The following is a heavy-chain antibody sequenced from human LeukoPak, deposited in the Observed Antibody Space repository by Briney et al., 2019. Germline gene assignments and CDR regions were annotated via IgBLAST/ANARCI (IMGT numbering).Heavy chain of an antibody. CDR3: ARTLPAVTTRPDY. V-gene: IGHV1-18*01. Sequence: GASVKVSCKASGYTFTSYGVSWVRQAPGQGLKWIGWISGYNGNTNYAQEVQGRVTVTTDTSTSTAYMELRSLRSDDTAVYYCARTLPAVTTRPDYWGQGTLVTVSS. CDR1: GYTFTSYG. J-gene: IGHJ4*02. CDR2: ISGYNGNT. D-gene: IGHD4-17*01.